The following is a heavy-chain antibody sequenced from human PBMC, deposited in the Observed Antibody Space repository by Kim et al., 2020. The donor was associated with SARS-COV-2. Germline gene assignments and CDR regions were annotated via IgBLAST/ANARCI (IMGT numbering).Heavy chain of an antibody. J-gene: IGHJ5*02. CDR3: ARDIGGYLDP. CDR2: ISYDGSNK. D-gene: IGHD5-12*01. Sequence: GGSLRLSCAASGFTFSSYAMHWVRQAPGKGLEWVAVISYDGSNKYYADSVKGRFTISRDNSKNTLYLQMNSLRAEDTAVYYCARDIGGYLDPWGQGTLVTVSS. CDR1: GFTFSSYA. V-gene: IGHV3-30-3*01.